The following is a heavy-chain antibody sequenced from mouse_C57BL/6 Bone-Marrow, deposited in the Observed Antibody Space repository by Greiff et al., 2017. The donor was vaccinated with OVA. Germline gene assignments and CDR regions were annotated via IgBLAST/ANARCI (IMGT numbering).Heavy chain of an antibody. CDR1: GYTFTSYW. Sequence: QVQLQQPGAELVKPGASVKLSCKASGYTFTSYWMHWVKQRPGQGLEWIGMIHPNSGSTNYNEKFKNKATLTVYKSSSTAYMQLSSLTSEDSAVYYCARSPITTVVATDYFDYWGQGTTLTVSS. CDR2: IHPNSGST. D-gene: IGHD1-1*01. V-gene: IGHV1-64*01. J-gene: IGHJ2*01. CDR3: ARSPITTVVATDYFDY.